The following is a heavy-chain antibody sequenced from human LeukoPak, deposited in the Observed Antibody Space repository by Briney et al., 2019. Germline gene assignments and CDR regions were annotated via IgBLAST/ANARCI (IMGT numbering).Heavy chain of an antibody. CDR3: ARSGYYDNVFDI. D-gene: IGHD3-22*01. CDR2: IYHSGTT. V-gene: IGHV4-38-2*02. Sequence: KSSETLSLTCTVYGYSITSGFQWGWIRQPPGEGLEWIGTIYHSGTTYHNPSLKSRVTISVDTYENQFSLNLNSVTAADTAVYYCARSGYYDNVFDIWGQGTMVTVSS. J-gene: IGHJ3*02. CDR1: GYSITSGFQ.